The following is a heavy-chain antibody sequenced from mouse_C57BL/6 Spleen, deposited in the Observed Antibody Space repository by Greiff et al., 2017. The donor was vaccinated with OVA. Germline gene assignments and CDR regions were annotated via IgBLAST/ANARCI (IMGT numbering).Heavy chain of an antibody. J-gene: IGHJ4*01. D-gene: IGHD3-2*01. Sequence: QVTLKVSGPGILQPSQTLSLTCSFSGFSLSTFGMGVGWIRQPSGKGLEWLAHIWWDDDKYYNPVLKSRLSTSKDTSKNQVYLRIANVDTADTATYYDARMTTARASDYALDYWGQGTTVTVSS. CDR1: GFSLSTFGMG. CDR2: IWWDDDK. CDR3: ARMTTARASDYALDY. V-gene: IGHV8-8*01.